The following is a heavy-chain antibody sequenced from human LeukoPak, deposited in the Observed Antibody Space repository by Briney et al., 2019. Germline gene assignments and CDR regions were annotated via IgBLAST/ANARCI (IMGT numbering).Heavy chain of an antibody. D-gene: IGHD5-24*01. Sequence: SETLSLTCTVSGGPISSYYWSWIRQPPGKGLEWIGYIYYSGSTNYNPSLKSRVTISVDTSKNQFSLKLSSVTAADTAVYYCARVPGSRDGYRGAFDYWGQGTLVTVSS. CDR2: IYYSGST. CDR3: ARVPGSRDGYRGAFDY. CDR1: GGPISSYY. V-gene: IGHV4-59*01. J-gene: IGHJ4*02.